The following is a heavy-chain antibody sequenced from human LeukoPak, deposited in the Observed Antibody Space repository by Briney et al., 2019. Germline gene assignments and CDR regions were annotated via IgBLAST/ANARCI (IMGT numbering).Heavy chain of an antibody. CDR2: ISGDGGRA. J-gene: IGHJ3*02. D-gene: IGHD3-10*01. Sequence: GGSLRLSCAASGFIFDDYAMHWVRQAPGKGLEWVSLISGDGGRAYYTDSVKGRFTISRDNSKHSLYLQMNSLRTEDTALYYCTKNGGYSDAFDIWGQGTMVTVSS. CDR1: GFIFDDYA. CDR3: TKNGGYSDAFDI. V-gene: IGHV3-43*02.